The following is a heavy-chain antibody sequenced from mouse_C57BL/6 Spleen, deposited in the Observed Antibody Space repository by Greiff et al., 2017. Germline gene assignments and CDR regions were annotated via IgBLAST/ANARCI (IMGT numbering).Heavy chain of an antibody. D-gene: IGHD1-1*01. V-gene: IGHV1-69*01. CDR1: GYTFTSYW. CDR3: ARSYGSSYYYAMDY. CDR2: IDPSDSYT. J-gene: IGHJ4*01. Sequence: QVQLQQPGAELVMPGASVKLSCKASGYTFTSYWMHWVKQRPGQGLECIGEIDPSDSYTNYNQKFKGKSTLTVDKSSSTAYMQLSSLTSEDSAVYYCARSYGSSYYYAMDYWGQGTSVTVSS.